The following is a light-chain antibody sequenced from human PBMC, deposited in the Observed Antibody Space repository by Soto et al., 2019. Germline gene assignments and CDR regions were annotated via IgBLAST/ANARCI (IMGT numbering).Light chain of an antibody. CDR3: QQYTTFYT. V-gene: IGKV1-5*03. J-gene: IGKJ2*01. CDR1: QSIHNW. Sequence: IPMTQSPSTLSAFIGDRITISCRAGQSIHNWLAWYQQKPGKAPKLLIYKASTLQSGVPSRFSGSGSGTDFTLTISSLQADDFATYYCQQYTTFYTFGQGTKLEVK. CDR2: KAS.